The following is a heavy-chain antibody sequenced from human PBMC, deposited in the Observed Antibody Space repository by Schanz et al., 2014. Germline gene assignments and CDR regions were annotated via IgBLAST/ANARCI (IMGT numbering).Heavy chain of an antibody. Sequence: QEQLVESGGGLIQPGGSLRLSCAASGFTFSSYAMSWVRQAPGKGLEWVAVISYDGSNKYYADSVKGRFTISRDNSRNTLYLQMNSLRTEDTAVYYCASPSGYSDYGTYFDFWGQGTLVTVSS. D-gene: IGHD5-12*01. CDR2: ISYDGSNK. CDR1: GFTFSSYA. J-gene: IGHJ4*02. CDR3: ASPSGYSDYGTYFDF. V-gene: IGHV3-30-3*01.